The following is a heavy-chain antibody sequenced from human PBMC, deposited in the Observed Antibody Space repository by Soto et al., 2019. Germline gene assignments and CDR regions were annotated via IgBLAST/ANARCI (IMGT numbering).Heavy chain of an antibody. J-gene: IGHJ4*02. D-gene: IGHD5-12*01. CDR2: IYYSGST. Sequence: SETLSLTCTVSGGSISSSSYYWGWIRQPPGKGLEWIGSIYYSGSTYYNPSLKSRVTISVDTSKNQFSLKLSSVTAADTAVYYCARPRDGYNYCDYWGQGTLVTVSS. V-gene: IGHV4-39*01. CDR1: GGSISSSSYY. CDR3: ARPRDGYNYCDY.